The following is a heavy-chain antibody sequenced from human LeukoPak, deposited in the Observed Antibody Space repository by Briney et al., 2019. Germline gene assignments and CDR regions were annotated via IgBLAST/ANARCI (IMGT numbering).Heavy chain of an antibody. Sequence: PSQTLSLTCTVSGGSISSGGYYWSWIRQHPGKGLEWIGYIYYSGSTYYNPSRKSRVTISVDTSKNQFSLKLSSVTAADTAVYYCARAELLGYCSSTSCWDWFDPWGQGTLVTVSS. CDR3: ARAELLGYCSSTSCWDWFDP. D-gene: IGHD2-2*01. J-gene: IGHJ5*02. CDR2: IYYSGST. CDR1: GGSISSGGYY. V-gene: IGHV4-31*03.